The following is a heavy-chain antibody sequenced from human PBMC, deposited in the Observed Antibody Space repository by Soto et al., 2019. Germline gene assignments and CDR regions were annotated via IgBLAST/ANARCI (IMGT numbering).Heavy chain of an antibody. D-gene: IGHD2-8*01. Sequence: TLSLTCTVSGCSISSGGYYWIWILQHPGKGLEWIGYIYYSGSTYYNPSLKSRVTISVDTSKNQFSLKLSSVTAADTAVYYCARCTNGATNWFEPWGQGTLVTVPQ. J-gene: IGHJ5*02. CDR1: GCSISSGGYY. CDR2: IYYSGST. V-gene: IGHV4-31*03. CDR3: ARCTNGATNWFEP.